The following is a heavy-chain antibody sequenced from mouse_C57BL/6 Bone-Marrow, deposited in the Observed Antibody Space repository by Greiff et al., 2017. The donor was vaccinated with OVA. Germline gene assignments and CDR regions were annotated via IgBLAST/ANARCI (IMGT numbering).Heavy chain of an antibody. CDR3: TRGYSNYYAMDY. J-gene: IGHJ4*01. V-gene: IGHV1-15*01. D-gene: IGHD2-5*01. Sequence: VQLQQSGAELVRPGASVTLSCKASGYTFTDYEMHWVKQTPVHGLEWIGAIDPETGGTAYNQKFKGKAILTADKSSSTAYMELRSLTSEDSAVYYCTRGYSNYYAMDYWGQETSVTVSS. CDR1: GYTFTDYE. CDR2: IDPETGGT.